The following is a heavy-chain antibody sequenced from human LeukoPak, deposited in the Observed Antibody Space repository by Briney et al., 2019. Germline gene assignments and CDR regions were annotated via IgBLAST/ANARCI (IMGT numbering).Heavy chain of an antibody. CDR3: TTDRPQYYYDSSGYYPFDY. J-gene: IGHJ4*02. CDR1: GFTFSNAW. D-gene: IGHD3-22*01. CDR2: IKRKTDGGTT. Sequence: PGGSLRLSCAASGFTFSNAWMSWVRQAPGKGLEWVGRIKRKTDGGTTDYAAPVKGRFTISRDDSKNTLYLQMNSLKTEDTAVYYCTTDRPQYYYDSSGYYPFDYWGQGTLVTVSS. V-gene: IGHV3-15*01.